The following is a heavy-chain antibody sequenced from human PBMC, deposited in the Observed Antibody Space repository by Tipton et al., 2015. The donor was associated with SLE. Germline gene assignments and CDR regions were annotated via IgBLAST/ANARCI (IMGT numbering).Heavy chain of an antibody. CDR3: ARGDLHYDYVWGTLRGAFDI. CDR2: IYYSGSS. J-gene: IGHJ3*02. V-gene: IGHV4-39*07. CDR1: GGSISSNNYY. D-gene: IGHD3-16*01. Sequence: TLSLTCTVSGGSISSNNYYWGWIRQPPGKGLEWIGSIYYSGSSYYNPSLKSRVTISVDTSKNQFSLKLNSVTAADTAVYYCARGDLHYDYVWGTLRGAFDIWGQGTRVTVSS.